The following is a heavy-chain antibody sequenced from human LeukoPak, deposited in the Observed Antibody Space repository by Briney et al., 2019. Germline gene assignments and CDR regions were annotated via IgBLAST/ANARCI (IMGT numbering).Heavy chain of an antibody. CDR2: IYYSGST. CDR1: GGSISSYC. D-gene: IGHD1/OR15-1a*01. J-gene: IGHJ5*02. CDR3: ASLEQNWFDP. Sequence: SETLSLTCTVSGGSISSYCWSWIRQPPGKGLEWIGYIYYSGSTNYNPSLKSRVTISVDTSKNQFSLKLSSVTAADTAVYYCASLEQNWFDPWGQGTLVTVSS. V-gene: IGHV4-59*01.